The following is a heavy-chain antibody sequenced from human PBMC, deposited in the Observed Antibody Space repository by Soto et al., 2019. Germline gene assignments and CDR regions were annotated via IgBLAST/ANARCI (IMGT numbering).Heavy chain of an antibody. Sequence: QVQLVQSGAEVKMPGASVKVSCKASGYTFTNYAIHWVRQAPGQRLERMGWINAGNGNTKYSQKFQGRVTITRDTSASTAYMELNSLRSEDTAVYYCARPSVWYFDLWGRGTLVTVSS. CDR3: ARPSVWYFDL. J-gene: IGHJ2*01. V-gene: IGHV1-3*01. CDR1: GYTFTNYA. CDR2: INAGNGNT.